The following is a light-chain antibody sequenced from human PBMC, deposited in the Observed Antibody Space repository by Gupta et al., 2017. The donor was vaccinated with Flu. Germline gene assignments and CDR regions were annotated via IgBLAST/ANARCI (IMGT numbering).Light chain of an antibody. CDR1: KLGDKY. Sequence: SYELTQPPSVSVSPGPTASIPCSGDKLGDKYACWYQQKPGQSPVLVIYQDSKRPSGIPERFSGSNSGNTATLTISGTQAMDEADYYCQAWDSSFWVFGGGTKLTVL. J-gene: IGLJ3*02. V-gene: IGLV3-1*01. CDR3: QAWDSSFWV. CDR2: QDS.